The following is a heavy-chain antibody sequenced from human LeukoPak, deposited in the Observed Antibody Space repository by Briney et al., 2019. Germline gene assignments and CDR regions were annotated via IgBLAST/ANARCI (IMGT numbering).Heavy chain of an antibody. Sequence: GGSLRLSCAASGFTLSNAWMSWVRQAPGKGLEWVGRIKSKTDGGTTDYAAPVKGRFPISRDDSKNTLYLQMNSLKTEDTAVYFCTAHSTTWPYYGMDVWGQGTTVTVSS. V-gene: IGHV3-15*01. CDR3: TAHSTTWPYYGMDV. CDR1: GFTLSNAW. CDR2: IKSKTDGGTT. D-gene: IGHD6-13*01. J-gene: IGHJ6*02.